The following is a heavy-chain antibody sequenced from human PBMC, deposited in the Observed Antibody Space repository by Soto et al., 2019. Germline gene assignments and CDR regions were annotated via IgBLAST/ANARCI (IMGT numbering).Heavy chain of an antibody. CDR3: ARQPPAATYFQH. V-gene: IGHV4-4*02. CDR1: GGSISSSNW. Sequence: QVQLQESGPGLVKPSGTLSLTCAVSGGSISSSNWWSWVRQPPGKGLEWIGEIFHSGSTNYNPSLKSRVTVSVDKSKHQFSLKLNSVTAADTAVYYCARQPPAATYFQHWGQGTLITVSS. CDR2: IFHSGST. J-gene: IGHJ1*01.